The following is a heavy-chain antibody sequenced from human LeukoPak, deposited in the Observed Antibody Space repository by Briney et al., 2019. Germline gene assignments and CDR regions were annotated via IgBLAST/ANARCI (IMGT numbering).Heavy chain of an antibody. V-gene: IGHV3-21*04. CDR2: ISSSSSYI. D-gene: IGHD6-19*01. J-gene: IGHJ4*02. CDR3: ARDWEGSGWYYFDY. CDR1: GFTFSSYS. Sequence: GGSLRLSCAASGFTFSSYSMNWVRQAPGKGLEWVSSISSSSSYIYYADSVKGRFTISRDNAKNSLYLQMNSLRAEDTAVYYCARDWEGSGWYYFDYWGQGTLVTVSS.